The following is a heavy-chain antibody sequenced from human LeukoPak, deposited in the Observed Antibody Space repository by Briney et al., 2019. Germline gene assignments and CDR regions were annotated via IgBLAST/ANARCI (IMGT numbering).Heavy chain of an antibody. CDR2: IYYSGST. CDR3: ASIAAAGVNWFDP. D-gene: IGHD6-13*01. J-gene: IGHJ5*02. Sequence: SETLSLTCTVSGGSISSSSYYWGWIRQPPGKGLEWIGSIYYSGSTYYNPSLKSRVTISVDTPKNQFSPKLSSVTAVDTAVYYCASIAAAGVNWFDPWGQGTLVTVSS. V-gene: IGHV4-39*01. CDR1: GGSISSSSYY.